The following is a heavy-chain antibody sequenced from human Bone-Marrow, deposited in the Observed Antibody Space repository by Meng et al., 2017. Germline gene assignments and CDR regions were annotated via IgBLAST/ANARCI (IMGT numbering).Heavy chain of an antibody. Sequence: GSLRLSCVVYGGSFSGYYWSWIRQPPGKGLEWIWEINHSGSTNYNPSLKSRVTISVDTTKNPFSLKLSSVTAADTAVYYCARVGRPIAAAGITWFDPWGQGTLVTVSS. J-gene: IGHJ5*02. D-gene: IGHD6-13*01. CDR1: GGSFSGYY. CDR3: ARVGRPIAAAGITWFDP. CDR2: INHSGST. V-gene: IGHV4-34*01.